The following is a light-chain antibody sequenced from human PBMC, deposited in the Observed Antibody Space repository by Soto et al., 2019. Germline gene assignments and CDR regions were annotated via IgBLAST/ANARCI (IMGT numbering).Light chain of an antibody. CDR3: LQHNNYPPIT. CDR1: QGIKNN. Sequence: DIKMTQSPSSLSAPEEDKVTITSRPIQGIKNNLAWYQQKPGKAPKRLIYDATSLQSGVPSRFSGSGSWTEFTLTISSLQPEDFATYYCLQHNNYPPITFGQGTRLEIK. V-gene: IGKV1-17*01. CDR2: DAT. J-gene: IGKJ5*01.